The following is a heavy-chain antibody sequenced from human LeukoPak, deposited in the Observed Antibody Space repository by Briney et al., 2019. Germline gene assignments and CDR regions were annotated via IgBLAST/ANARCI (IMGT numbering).Heavy chain of an antibody. CDR2: ISYDGSNK. J-gene: IGHJ4*02. CDR1: GFTFSSYG. V-gene: IGHV3-30*18. CDR3: AKSHLIAAAD. D-gene: IGHD6-13*01. Sequence: GGCLRLSCAASGFTFSSYGMHWVRQAPGKGLEWVAVISYDGSNKYYADSVKGRFTISRDNSKNTLYLQMNSLKAEDAAVYYCAKSHLIAAADWGQGTLVTVSS.